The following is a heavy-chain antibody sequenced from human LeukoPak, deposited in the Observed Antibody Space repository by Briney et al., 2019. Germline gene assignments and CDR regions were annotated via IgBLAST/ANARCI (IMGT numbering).Heavy chain of an antibody. CDR3: ASYYATGSSRFDY. J-gene: IGHJ4*02. Sequence: SETLSLTCTVSGGSLISSHYYWGWIRQPPGKGLEWIGSIHYSGSAHYNPSLKSRVIISVDTSKNRFSLRVSSVTAADTAVYYCASYYATGSSRFDYWGQGAPATVSS. V-gene: IGHV4-39*01. CDR1: GGSLISSHYY. CDR2: IHYSGSA. D-gene: IGHD3-10*01.